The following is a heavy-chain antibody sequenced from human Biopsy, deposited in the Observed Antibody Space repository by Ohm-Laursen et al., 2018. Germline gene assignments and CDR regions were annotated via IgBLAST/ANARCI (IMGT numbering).Heavy chain of an antibody. Sequence: GTLSLTCAVSGGSTSNNNYYWGWIRQPPGKGLEWIGSIFYRGSTHYKPSLKGRVNISVDTSKNQFSLKLNSVTAADTAVYYCARDYDTSGYYYVSWGQGTLVTVSS. D-gene: IGHD3-22*01. V-gene: IGHV4-39*01. CDR2: IFYRGST. J-gene: IGHJ5*02. CDR1: GGSTSNNNYY. CDR3: ARDYDTSGYYYVS.